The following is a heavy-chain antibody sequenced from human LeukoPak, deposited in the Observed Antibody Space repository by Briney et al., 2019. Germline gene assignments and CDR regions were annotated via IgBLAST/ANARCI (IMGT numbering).Heavy chain of an antibody. Sequence: SETLSLTCTVSGGSISSGGYYWSWTRQHPGKGLEWIGYIYYSGSTYYNPSLKSRVTISVDTSKNQFSLKLSSVTAADTAAYYCARYGDYAQFGYWGQGTLVTVSS. D-gene: IGHD4-17*01. CDR3: ARYGDYAQFGY. CDR2: IYYSGST. J-gene: IGHJ4*02. CDR1: GGSISSGGYY. V-gene: IGHV4-31*03.